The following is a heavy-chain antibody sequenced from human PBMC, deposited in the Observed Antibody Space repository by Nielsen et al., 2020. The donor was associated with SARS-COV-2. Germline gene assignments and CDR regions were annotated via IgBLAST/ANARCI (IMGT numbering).Heavy chain of an antibody. CDR2: ISWNSGSI. CDR3: AKAQTYHDYGDY. Sequence: GGSLRLSCAVSGFSFNEYAMQWVRQAPGKGLEWVSGISWNSGSIGYADSVKGRFTISRDNAKNSLYLQMNSLRAEDTALYYCAKAQTYHDYGDYWGQGTLVTVSS. V-gene: IGHV3-9*01. CDR1: GFSFNEYA. D-gene: IGHD2-2*01. J-gene: IGHJ4*02.